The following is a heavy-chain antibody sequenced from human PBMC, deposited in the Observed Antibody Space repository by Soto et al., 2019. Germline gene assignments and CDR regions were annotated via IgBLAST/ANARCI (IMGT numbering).Heavy chain of an antibody. J-gene: IGHJ4*02. V-gene: IGHV3-23*01. Sequence: EVQLLESGGGLVQPGGSLRLSCAASGFTFSSYAMSWVRQAPGKGLEWVSAISGSGGSTYYADSVKGRFTNSRDNSKNTLYLQMNSLRAEDTAVYYCAKMNWKRYYFDYWGQGTLVTVSS. D-gene: IGHD1-1*01. CDR1: GFTFSSYA. CDR3: AKMNWKRYYFDY. CDR2: ISGSGGST.